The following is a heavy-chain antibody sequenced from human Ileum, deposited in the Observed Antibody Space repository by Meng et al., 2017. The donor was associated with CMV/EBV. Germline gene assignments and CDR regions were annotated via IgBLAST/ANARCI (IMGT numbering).Heavy chain of an antibody. CDR1: GFTFSSYS. J-gene: IGHJ6*02. CDR3: AKRVGSVRGIGGSGSSGYYCCGMDV. Sequence: GGSLRLSCAASGFTFSSYSMNWVRQAPGRGLEWVTFIRNDGSNKYYADSVKGRFTISRDNSKNTLYLQMNSLGPKDAAVYYCAKRVGSVRGIGGSGSSGYYCCGMDVWGQGTAVTVSS. V-gene: IGHV3-30*02. CDR2: IRNDGSNK. D-gene: IGHD3-10*01.